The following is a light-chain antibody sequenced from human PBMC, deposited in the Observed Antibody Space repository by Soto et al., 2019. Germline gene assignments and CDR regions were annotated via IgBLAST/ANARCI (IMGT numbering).Light chain of an antibody. Sequence: EIVMTQSPATLSVSPGERATLSCRASQSVSSNLAWYHQKPGQAPSLLVYGASTRAADIPARFSGSGSETEFTLTISSLQSEDFAIYYCQQYDNWPFTFGQGTRLEI. J-gene: IGKJ5*01. V-gene: IGKV3-15*01. CDR2: GAS. CDR3: QQYDNWPFT. CDR1: QSVSSN.